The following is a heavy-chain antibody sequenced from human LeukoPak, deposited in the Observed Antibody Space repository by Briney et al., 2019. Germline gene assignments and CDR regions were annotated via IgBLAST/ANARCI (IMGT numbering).Heavy chain of an antibody. Sequence: PSQTLSLTCTVSGDSISGYYWGWIRQPPGKGLEWIGYIYSRASPNYNPSPKSRVTFSVTTSKKQLSLNFDSLPPPDPALYYSGSLNYNPSLRSRVTMSVDTSKIQFSQKLCSVTAADTAVYYCARHQYCGSDCYRPLEYWGQGTLVTVSS. V-gene: IGHV4-59*01. CDR2: IYSRASP. CDR3: GSLNYNPSLRSRVTMSVDTSKIQFSQKLCSVTAADTAVYYCARHQYCGSDCYRPLEY. J-gene: IGHJ4*02. CDR1: GDSISGYY. D-gene: IGHD3-10*01.